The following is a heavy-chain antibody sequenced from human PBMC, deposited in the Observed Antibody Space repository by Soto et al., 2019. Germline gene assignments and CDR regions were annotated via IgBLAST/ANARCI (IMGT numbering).Heavy chain of an antibody. V-gene: IGHV1-2*04. J-gene: IGHJ6*02. CDR1: GNTVPNYA. CDR3: ACYGSIVASTASHYYGMDV. D-gene: IGHD1-26*01. CDR2: INPNSGGT. Sequence: ASVKVSCKASGNTVPNYAVHWVRQAPGQGLEWMGWINPNSGGTNYAQKFQGWVTMTRDTSISTAYMELSRLRSDDTAVYYCACYGSIVASTASHYYGMDVWGQGTTVTVSS.